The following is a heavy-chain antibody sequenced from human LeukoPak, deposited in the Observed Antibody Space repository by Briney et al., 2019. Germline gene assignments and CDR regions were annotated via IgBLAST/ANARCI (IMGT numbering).Heavy chain of an antibody. D-gene: IGHD3-10*01. CDR2: ISGSGGST. CDR1: GFTFRSYA. V-gene: IGHV3-23*01. CDR3: ARAVTGSYYTGLGY. J-gene: IGHJ4*02. Sequence: GGSLRLSCAASGFTFRSYAMSWVRQAPGKGLEWVSAISGSGGSTYYADSVKGRFTISRDNSKNTLYLQMNSLRAGDTAVYYCARAVTGSYYTGLGYWGQGTLVSVSS.